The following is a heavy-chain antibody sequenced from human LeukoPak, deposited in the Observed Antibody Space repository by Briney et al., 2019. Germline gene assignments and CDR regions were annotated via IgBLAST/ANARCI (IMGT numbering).Heavy chain of an antibody. J-gene: IGHJ6*03. V-gene: IGHV1-18*01. Sequence: GASVKVSCKASGYTFTSYGISWVRQAPGQGLEWMGWISAYNGNTNYAQKLQGRVTMTTDTSTSTAYMELRSLRSADTAVYYCARDGKEDSLAPTGIYYYYYYMDVWGKGTTVTVSS. CDR3: ARDGKEDSLAPTGIYYYYYYMDV. D-gene: IGHD1-1*01. CDR1: GYTFTSYG. CDR2: ISAYNGNT.